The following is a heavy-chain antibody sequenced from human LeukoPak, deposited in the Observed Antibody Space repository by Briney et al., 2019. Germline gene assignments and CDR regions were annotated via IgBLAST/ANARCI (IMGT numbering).Heavy chain of an antibody. CDR3: AKPYARYCTHGTYDAFHI. D-gene: IGHD2-8*01. V-gene: IGHV3-23*01. CDR2: IVASGDNT. CDR1: GFSFSTYT. J-gene: IGHJ3*02. Sequence: GGSLRLSCAASGFSFSTYTMTWVRQAPGKGLEWVSGIVASGDNTFYADSVKGRFTISRDNSKNTLYLQVNSLRTEDTAVYYCAKPYARYCTHGTYDAFHIWGPGTKVTVSS.